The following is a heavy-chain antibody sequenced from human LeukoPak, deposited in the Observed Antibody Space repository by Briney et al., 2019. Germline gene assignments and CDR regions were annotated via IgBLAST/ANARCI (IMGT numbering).Heavy chain of an antibody. CDR2: ISSSGTTT. V-gene: IGHV3-48*03. CDR1: GFSFSVYE. Sequence: GGTLRLSCAASGFSFSVYEMHWVRKAPGAGPERISDISSSGTTTYYADSVKGRFTISRDNAKNSLYLQMNSLRAEDTAVYYCARDGRVSGTTMYYYYYYMDVWGKGTTVTVSS. CDR3: ARDGRVSGTTMYYYYYYMDV. D-gene: IGHD1-7*01. J-gene: IGHJ6*03.